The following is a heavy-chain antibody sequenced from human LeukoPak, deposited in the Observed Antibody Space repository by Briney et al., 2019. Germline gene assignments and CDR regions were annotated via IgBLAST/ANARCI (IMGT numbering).Heavy chain of an antibody. D-gene: IGHD5-18*01. CDR2: IYYSGST. CDR1: GYSVSSVYF. CDR3: ARDSDSYGYYYMDV. V-gene: IGHV4-61*01. J-gene: IGHJ6*03. Sequence: PSETLSLTCAVSGYSVSSVYFWGWIRQPPGKGLEWIGYIYYSGSTNYNPSLKSRVTISVDTSKNQFSLRLSSVTAADTAVYFCARDSDSYGYYYMDVWGKGTTVTVSS.